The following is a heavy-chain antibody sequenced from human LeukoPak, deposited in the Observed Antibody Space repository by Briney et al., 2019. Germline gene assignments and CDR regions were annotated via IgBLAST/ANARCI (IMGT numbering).Heavy chain of an antibody. J-gene: IGHJ4*02. CDR1: GGTFSSYA. CDR2: IIPIFGTA. D-gene: IGHD6-19*01. V-gene: IGHV1-69*05. Sequence: SVKVSCKASGGTFSSYAISWVRQAPGQGLEWMGRIIPIFGTANYAQKFQGRVTITTDESTSTAYMELSSLRSEDTAVYYCARDRGVSGWRHRGFDYRGQGTLVTVSS. CDR3: ARDRGVSGWRHRGFDY.